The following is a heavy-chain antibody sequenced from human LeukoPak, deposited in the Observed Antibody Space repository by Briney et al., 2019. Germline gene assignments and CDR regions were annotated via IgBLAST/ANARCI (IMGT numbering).Heavy chain of an antibody. CDR1: GGSISRGTYF. CDR2: AYYSGSP. Sequence: PSETLTLNCTVTGGSISRGTYFWGWIRQPPGKGLEWIATAYYSGSPYYNPSLKSRVTISVDTSKNQLSLKVSSVTAADTAVYFCARLPAVSGSSFYGMDVWGQGTTITVSS. CDR3: ARLPAVSGSSFYGMDV. V-gene: IGHV4-39*01. D-gene: IGHD1-26*01. J-gene: IGHJ6*02.